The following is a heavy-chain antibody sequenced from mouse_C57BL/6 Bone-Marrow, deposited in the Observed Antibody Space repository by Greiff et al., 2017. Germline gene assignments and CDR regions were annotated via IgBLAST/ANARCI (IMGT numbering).Heavy chain of an antibody. CDR3: ARESTDWDEFAY. D-gene: IGHD4-1*01. Sequence: VQLQQSGPELVKPGASVKISCKASGYAFSSSWLNWVKQRPGKGLEWIGRIYPGDGDTNYNGKFKGKATLTADKSSSTAFMQLRSLTSDDSAVYFCARESTDWDEFAYWGQGTLVTVSA. CDR2: IYPGDGDT. J-gene: IGHJ3*01. CDR1: GYAFSSSW. V-gene: IGHV1-82*01.